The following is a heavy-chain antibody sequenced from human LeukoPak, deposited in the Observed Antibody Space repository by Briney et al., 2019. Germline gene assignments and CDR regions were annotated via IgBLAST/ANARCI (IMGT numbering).Heavy chain of an antibody. J-gene: IGHJ4*02. CDR1: GGSISSYY. CDR3: ARQELRYGQNFDY. D-gene: IGHD3-9*01. Sequence: SETLSLTCTVPGGSISSYYWGWIRYPPGKGREWIGSMYYRGSHYYNPSLKSRVTISVDTSKNQSALKLSSVTAADTAVYYCARQELRYGQNFDYWGQGTLVTVSS. CDR2: MYYRGSH. V-gene: IGHV4-39*01.